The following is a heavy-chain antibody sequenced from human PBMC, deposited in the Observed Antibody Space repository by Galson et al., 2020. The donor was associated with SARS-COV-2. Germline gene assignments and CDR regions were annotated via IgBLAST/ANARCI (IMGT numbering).Heavy chain of an antibody. CDR1: GVSISSGDFY. CDR2: IFSSVTT. J-gene: IGHJ4*02. D-gene: IGHD3-10*01. Sequence: SETLSLTCTVSGVSISSGDFYWSWIRQPPGKGLEWIGFIFSSVTTYYNPALRSRLTISVDTSKNQFSLRLSSVTAAATAVYYCARDLGSGTFYRDWGQGTLVTVSS. CDR3: ARDLGSGTFYRD. V-gene: IGHV4-30-4*01.